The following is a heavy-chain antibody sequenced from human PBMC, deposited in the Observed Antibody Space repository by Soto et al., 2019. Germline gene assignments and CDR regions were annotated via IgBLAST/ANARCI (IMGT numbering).Heavy chain of an antibody. CDR3: AKTETFNGYYNAFDY. D-gene: IGHD3-9*01. J-gene: IGHJ4*02. V-gene: IGHV3-23*01. CDR2: ISGGGGST. CDR1: GFSFAGYA. Sequence: GGSLRLSCAASGFSFAGYALTWVRLAPGKGLEWVASISGGGGSTYYADSVKGRFSISRDNSNRMVYLQMGSLTAGDTAVYYCAKTETFNGYYNAFDYWGQGTRVTVSS.